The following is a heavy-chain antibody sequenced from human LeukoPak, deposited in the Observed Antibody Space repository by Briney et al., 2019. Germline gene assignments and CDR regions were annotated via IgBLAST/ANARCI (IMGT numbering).Heavy chain of an antibody. V-gene: IGHV1-2*06. CDR1: GYTFTGYY. CDR3: ARDGIAAAGKIDY. CDR2: INPNSGGT. D-gene: IGHD6-13*01. J-gene: IGHJ4*02. Sequence: ASVKVSCKASGYTFTGYYMHWVRQAPGQGLEWMGRINPNSGGTNYAQKFQGRVTMTRDTSISTAYMELSSLRSEDTAVYYCARDGIAAAGKIDYWGQGTLVTVSS.